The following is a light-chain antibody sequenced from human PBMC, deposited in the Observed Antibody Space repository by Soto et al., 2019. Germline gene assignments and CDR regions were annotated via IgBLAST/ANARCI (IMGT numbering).Light chain of an antibody. Sequence: EIVLTQSPGTLSLSPGDRATLSCRASQSLTSTYLAWYQQKAGQAPRLLIYGASSRATGIPDRFSGSGSGTDFTLTISRLEPEDFAVYYCQQYGSSPVTLGPGTKVDIK. V-gene: IGKV3-20*01. CDR2: GAS. CDR3: QQYGSSPVT. J-gene: IGKJ3*01. CDR1: QSLTSTY.